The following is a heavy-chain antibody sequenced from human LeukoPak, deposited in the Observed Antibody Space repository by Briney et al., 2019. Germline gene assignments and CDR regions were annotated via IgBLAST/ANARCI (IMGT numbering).Heavy chain of an antibody. CDR3: ARDNKTSYSYFMDV. CDR2: IIPIFGTA. J-gene: IGHJ6*03. CDR1: GGTFSSYA. D-gene: IGHD2/OR15-2a*01. V-gene: IGHV1-69*01. Sequence: SVKVSCKASGGTFSSYAINWVRQAPGQGLEWMGGIIPIFGTANYAQKFQGGVTISADESTSTAYMELSSLRSDDTAVYYCARDNKTSYSYFMDVWGKGTTVTVSS.